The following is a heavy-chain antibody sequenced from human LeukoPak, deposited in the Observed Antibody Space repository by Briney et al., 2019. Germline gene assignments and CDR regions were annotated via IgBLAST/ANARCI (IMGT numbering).Heavy chain of an antibody. CDR2: INQDGSKI. Sequence: GGSLRLSCAASGFTFSTYWMTWVRQAPGKGLEWVANINQDGSKINYVDSVKGRFTISRDNAKNSLYLQMNSLRAEDTAVYYCARGAVENCSGGSCYGSFDYWGQGTLVTVSS. CDR1: GFTFSTYW. CDR3: ARGAVENCSGGSCYGSFDY. D-gene: IGHD2-15*01. J-gene: IGHJ4*02. V-gene: IGHV3-7*01.